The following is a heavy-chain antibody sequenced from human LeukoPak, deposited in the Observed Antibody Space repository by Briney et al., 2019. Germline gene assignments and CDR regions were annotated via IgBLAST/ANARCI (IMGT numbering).Heavy chain of an antibody. V-gene: IGHV3-30*18. CDR1: GFTFSSYG. Sequence: PGRSLRLSCAASGFTFSSYGMHWVRQAPGKGLEWVAVISYDGSNKYYADSVKGRFTISRDNSKNTLYLQMNSLRAEDTAVYYCAKVPPVLRYFDWLFSYFDYWGQGTLVTVSS. CDR3: AKVPPVLRYFDWLFSYFDY. CDR2: ISYDGSNK. D-gene: IGHD3-9*01. J-gene: IGHJ4*02.